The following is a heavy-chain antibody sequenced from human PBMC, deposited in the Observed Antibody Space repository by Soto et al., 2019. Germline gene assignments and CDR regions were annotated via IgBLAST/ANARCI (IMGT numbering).Heavy chain of an antibody. V-gene: IGHV1-69*08. CDR1: GGTFSTYT. CDR2: IIPIIGII. J-gene: IGHJ5*02. D-gene: IGHD4-4*01. CDR3: AGDPDSHYNDSHASSYP. Sequence: QVQLVQSGAEVKKPGSSVKVSCKASGGTFSTYTITWVRQAPGQGLEWMGRIIPIIGIINYAQKFQGRVTISVTKFTGTAYMELTGLRSDDTAVYYCAGDPDSHYNDSHASSYPWGQGTLVTVSS.